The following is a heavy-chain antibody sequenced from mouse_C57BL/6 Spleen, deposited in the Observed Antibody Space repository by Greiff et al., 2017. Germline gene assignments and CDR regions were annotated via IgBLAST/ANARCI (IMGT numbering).Heavy chain of an antibody. Sequence: EVQLQQSGPELVKPGASVKIPCKASGYTFTDYNMDWVKQSHGKSLEWIGDINPNNGGTIYNQKFKGKATLTVDKSSSTAYMELRSLTFEDTAVYYCARMDYYGSSYRWYFDVWGTGTTVTVSS. D-gene: IGHD1-1*01. CDR1: GYTFTDYN. J-gene: IGHJ1*03. CDR3: ARMDYYGSSYRWYFDV. CDR2: INPNNGGT. V-gene: IGHV1-18*01.